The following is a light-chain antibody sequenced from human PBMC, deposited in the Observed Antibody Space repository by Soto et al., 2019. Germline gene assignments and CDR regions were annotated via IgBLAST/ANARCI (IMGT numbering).Light chain of an antibody. J-gene: IGKJ4*01. Sequence: DIQMTQSPSSVSASVGDRVSITCRASQGISNWLAWYQQKPGRAPKLLIYTGSSLQSGVPSRFSGTGSGTDFTLTIRSLQPEDVATYYCQQANRFPLTFGGGTKVEIK. CDR2: TGS. CDR1: QGISNW. V-gene: IGKV1-12*01. CDR3: QQANRFPLT.